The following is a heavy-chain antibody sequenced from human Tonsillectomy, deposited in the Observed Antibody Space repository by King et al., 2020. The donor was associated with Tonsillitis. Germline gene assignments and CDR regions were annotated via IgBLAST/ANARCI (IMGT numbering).Heavy chain of an antibody. CDR2: INPTGAT. J-gene: IGHJ4*02. Sequence: VQLQESGPGLVKPSQTLSLTCTVSGGSISSGDYYWISIRQPAGRGLEWMGRINPTGATSYNPSTKTRVTMSLDTSTNQFSLKMTSVTATDTAVYYCARCRPYGDYCDYWGQGTLVTVSS. CDR1: GGSISSGDYY. V-gene: IGHV4-61*02. D-gene: IGHD4-17*01. CDR3: ARCRPYGDYCDY.